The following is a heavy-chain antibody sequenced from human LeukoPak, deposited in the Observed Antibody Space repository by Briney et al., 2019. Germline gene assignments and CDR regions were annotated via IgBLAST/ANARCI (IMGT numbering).Heavy chain of an antibody. Sequence: ASVEVSCKASGYTFTGYYMHWVRQAPGQGLEWMGWINPNSGGTNYAQKFQGRVTMTRDTSISTAYMELSRLRSDDTAVYYCAREAQLHNWFDPWGQGTLVTVSS. CDR2: INPNSGGT. CDR3: AREAQLHNWFDP. CDR1: GYTFTGYY. V-gene: IGHV1-2*02. D-gene: IGHD1-1*01. J-gene: IGHJ5*02.